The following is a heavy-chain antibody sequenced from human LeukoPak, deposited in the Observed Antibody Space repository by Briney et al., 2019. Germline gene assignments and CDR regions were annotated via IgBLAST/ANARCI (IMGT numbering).Heavy chain of an antibody. V-gene: IGHV3-23*01. CDR3: AKSQEDDSSGYYYSNFDY. CDR2: ISGSGSGI. CDR1: GFTFSKFP. D-gene: IGHD3-22*01. Sequence: GGSLRLSYAASGFTFSKFPMSWVRQAPGTGLEWVSAISGSGSGIYYADSVKGRFTISRDNSKNTLYLQMNSLRAEDTSVSYCAKSQEDDSSGYYYSNFDYWGQGTLVTVSS. J-gene: IGHJ4*02.